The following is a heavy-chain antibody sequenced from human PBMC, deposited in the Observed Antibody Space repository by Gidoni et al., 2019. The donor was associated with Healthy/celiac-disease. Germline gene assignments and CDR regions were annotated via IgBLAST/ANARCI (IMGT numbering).Heavy chain of an antibody. CDR1: GGSISSYY. CDR2: IYYSWST. CDR3: ARYVDTGVDNGFDP. Sequence: HVQLQESGPGLVKPSETLSLTCTVSGGSISSYYWSWIRQPPGKGLEWIGYIYYSWSTNYNPSLKSRVTISVDTSKNQVSLKLSSVTAADTAVYYCARYVDTGVDNGFDPWGQGTLVTVAS. V-gene: IGHV4-59*01. J-gene: IGHJ5*02. D-gene: IGHD5-18*01.